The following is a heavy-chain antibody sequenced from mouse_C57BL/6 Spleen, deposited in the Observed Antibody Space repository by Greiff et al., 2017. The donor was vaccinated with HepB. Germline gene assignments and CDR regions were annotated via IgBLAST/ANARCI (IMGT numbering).Heavy chain of an antibody. CDR2: IHPNSGST. Sequence: QVQLQQPGAELVKPGASVKLSCKASGYTFTSYWMHWVKQRPGQGLEWIGMIHPNSGSTNYNEKFKSKATLTVDKSSSTAYMQLSSLTSEDSAVYYCARKGFTTVAGDYFDYWGQGTTLTVSS. J-gene: IGHJ2*01. V-gene: IGHV1-64*01. D-gene: IGHD1-1*01. CDR1: GYTFTSYW. CDR3: ARKGFTTVAGDYFDY.